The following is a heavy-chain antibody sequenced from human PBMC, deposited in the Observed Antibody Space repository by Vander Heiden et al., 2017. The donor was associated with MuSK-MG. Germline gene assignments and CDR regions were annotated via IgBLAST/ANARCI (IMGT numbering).Heavy chain of an antibody. CDR3: ARHKKERVGSSGWYPGGAFDI. J-gene: IGHJ3*02. V-gene: IGHV4-38-2*01. CDR2: IYHSGST. Sequence: QVQLQESGPGLVKPSETLSLTCAVSGYSISSGYYWGWIRQPPGKGLEWIGSIYHSGSTYYNPSLKSRVTISVDTSKNQFSLKLSSVTAADTAVYYCARHKKERVGSSGWYPGGAFDIWGQGTMVTVSS. CDR1: GYSISSGYY. D-gene: IGHD6-19*01.